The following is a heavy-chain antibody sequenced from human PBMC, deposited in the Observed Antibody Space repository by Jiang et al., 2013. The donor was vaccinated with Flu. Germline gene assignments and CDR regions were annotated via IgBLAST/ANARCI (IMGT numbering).Heavy chain of an antibody. CDR3: ARLAYNYAFDI. V-gene: IGHV4-59*01. CDR1: GGSISSYY. Sequence: GLVKPSETLSLTCTVSGGSISSYYWSWIRQPPGKGLEWIGYIYYSGSTNYNPSLKGRVTISVDTSKNQFSLKLSSVPAADTAVYYCARLAYNYAFDIWGQGTMVTASS. D-gene: IGHD1-1*01. CDR2: IYYSGST. J-gene: IGHJ3*02.